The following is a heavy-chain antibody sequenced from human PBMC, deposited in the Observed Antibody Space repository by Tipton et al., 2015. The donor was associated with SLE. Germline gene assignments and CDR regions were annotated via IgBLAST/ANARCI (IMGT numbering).Heavy chain of an antibody. J-gene: IGHJ3*02. CDR2: IYYSGST. Sequence: TLSLTCTVSGGSVSSGTYYWGWIRQPPGKGLECIGSIYYSGSTYYNPSLKSRVTISVDTSKNQFSLKLSSVTAADTAVYYCARGLLVEVMGSAFDIWGQGTMVTVSS. CDR3: ARGLLVEVMGSAFDI. CDR1: GGSVSSGTYY. V-gene: IGHV4-39*07. D-gene: IGHD3-16*01.